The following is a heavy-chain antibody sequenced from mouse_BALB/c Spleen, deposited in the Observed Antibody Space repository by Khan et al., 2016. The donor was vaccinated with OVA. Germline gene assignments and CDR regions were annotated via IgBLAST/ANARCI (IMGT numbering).Heavy chain of an antibody. CDR1: GYTFTDYY. Sequence: EVQLQQSGPELVKPGASVKVSCKASGYTFTDYYMKWMKQSHGKSLEWIGDINPNNGDTFYNQKFKGKATLTVDKSSNTVYTQLNSRSSEDSAVYYGARGLVDVGGAGTTVTVSS. V-gene: IGHV1-26*01. CDR2: INPNNGDT. CDR3: ARGLVDV. J-gene: IGHJ1*01.